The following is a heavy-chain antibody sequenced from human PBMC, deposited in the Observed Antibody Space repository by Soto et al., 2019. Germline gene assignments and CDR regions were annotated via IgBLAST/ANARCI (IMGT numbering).Heavy chain of an antibody. V-gene: IGHV3-23*01. Sequence: EVPVLESGGGLVQPGGSLRLSCVGSVFPFGAYAMSWVRPAPGKGLEWVSGLSHTGRRTSYADSVKGRFNISSANSENTVYLQLNILRVEATAVYYCATGMGATQGAFDSWGQGTLVTVSA. CDR2: LSHTGRRT. CDR1: VFPFGAYA. CDR3: ATGMGATQGAFDS. J-gene: IGHJ4*02. D-gene: IGHD1-26*01.